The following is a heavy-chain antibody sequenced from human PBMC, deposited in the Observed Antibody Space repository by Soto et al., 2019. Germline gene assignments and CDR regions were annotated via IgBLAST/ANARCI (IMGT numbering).Heavy chain of an antibody. CDR1: AGSISSSSNY. V-gene: IGHV4-39*01. CDR2: IYFDGTT. CDR3: ARRRSHPFDFDY. Sequence: SETLSLTCTVSAGSISSSSNYRGWIRQPPGKGLEWIGSIYFDGTTHYNPSLKSRVTISVDPSKNQFSLTLSPVTAADTAVYYCARRRSHPFDFDYWAQGTLVTVSS. D-gene: IGHD3-3*01. J-gene: IGHJ4*02.